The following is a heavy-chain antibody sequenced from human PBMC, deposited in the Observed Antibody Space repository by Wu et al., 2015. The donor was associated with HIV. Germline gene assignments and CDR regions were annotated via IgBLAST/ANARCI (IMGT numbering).Heavy chain of an antibody. CDR3: ARDATPITTEFDY. CDR1: GYTFIDYY. J-gene: IGHJ4*02. Sequence: QVQLLQSGAEVKKPGASVMVSCKASGYTFIDYYIYWVRKTPGQGLEWMGWINPSGGATIYAEAFEGRVTVTTDTSMKTVYMELESLTSGDTAMYFCARDATPITTEFDYWGQGNTDHRLL. CDR2: INPSGGAT. D-gene: IGHD4-11*01. V-gene: IGHV1-2*02.